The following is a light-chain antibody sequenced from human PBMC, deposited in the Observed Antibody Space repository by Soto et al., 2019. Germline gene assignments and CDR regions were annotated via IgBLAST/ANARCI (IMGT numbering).Light chain of an antibody. V-gene: IGLV2-11*01. CDR2: DVA. Sequence: QSVLTQPRSVSGSPGQSVTISCTGTSSDVGYYNFVSWHQQHPGKAPKLMIYDVAKRPSWVPDRFSGSKSGNTASLTISGLQAGDEADYYCCTFAGRYSYVFGSGTKVTVL. J-gene: IGLJ1*01. CDR1: SSDVGYYNF. CDR3: CTFAGRYSYV.